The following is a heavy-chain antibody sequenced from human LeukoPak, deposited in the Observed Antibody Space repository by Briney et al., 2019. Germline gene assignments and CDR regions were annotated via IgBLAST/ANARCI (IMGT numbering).Heavy chain of an antibody. CDR3: ARDQMGFDP. Sequence: PSETLSLTCAVYGGSLSGYYWSWIRQPPGKGLEWIGEINHSGSTNYNPSLKSRVTISVDTSKNQFSLKLSSVTAADTAVYYCARDQMGFDPWGQGILVTVSS. CDR1: GGSLSGYY. CDR2: INHSGST. V-gene: IGHV4-34*01. J-gene: IGHJ5*02.